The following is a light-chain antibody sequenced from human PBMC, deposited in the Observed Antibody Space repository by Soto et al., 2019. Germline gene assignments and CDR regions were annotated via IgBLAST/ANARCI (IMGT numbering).Light chain of an antibody. Sequence: EIVMTQSPATLSVSPGERATLSCRASQSVSSNLAWYQHKPGQAPRLLISGASTRATGIPARFSGCGSGTEFTLTISSLQSEDFAVYYCQQYNNWPITFGQGTRLEIK. CDR2: GAS. V-gene: IGKV3-15*01. J-gene: IGKJ5*01. CDR3: QQYNNWPIT. CDR1: QSVSSN.